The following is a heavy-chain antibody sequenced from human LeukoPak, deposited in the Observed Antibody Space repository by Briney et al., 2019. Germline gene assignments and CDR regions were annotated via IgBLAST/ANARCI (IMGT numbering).Heavy chain of an antibody. CDR3: ARGHYDVLAASYKWTPDY. Sequence: GGSLRLSCAASGFTFNTFNMNWVRQAPGKGLEWVSSITSGGDYIYYADSVKGRFTTSRDNAKNSLSLQLNSLRVEDTAVCYCARGHYDVLAASYKWTPDYWGQGTLVTVSS. CDR1: GFTFNTFN. D-gene: IGHD3-9*01. J-gene: IGHJ4*02. CDR2: ITSGGDYI. V-gene: IGHV3-21*01.